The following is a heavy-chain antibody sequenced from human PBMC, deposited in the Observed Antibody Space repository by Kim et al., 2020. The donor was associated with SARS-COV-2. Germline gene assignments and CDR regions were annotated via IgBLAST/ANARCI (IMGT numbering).Heavy chain of an antibody. D-gene: IGHD3-3*01. CDR3: ARLPDHYDLWSGYWSDAFDI. V-gene: IGHV3-30*01. J-gene: IGHJ3*02. Sequence: RFTISRDNSKNTLYLKMNSLRAEDTAVYYCARLPDHYDLWSGYWSDAFDIWGQGTMVTVSS.